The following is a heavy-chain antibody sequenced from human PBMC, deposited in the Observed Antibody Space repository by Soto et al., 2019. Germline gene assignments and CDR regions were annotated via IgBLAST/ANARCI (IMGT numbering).Heavy chain of an antibody. D-gene: IGHD6-19*01. J-gene: IGHJ6*02. CDR1: GFTFSNNA. V-gene: IGHV3-23*01. CDR2: RSGTGYGT. CDR3: AKARQAQSHYYYGMDV. Sequence: PGGSLRLSCAASGFTFSNNAMNWVRKAPGKGLGWVSGRSGTGYGTYYADSVKGRLTISRDSCNNTLYLQMNSLRGEDTAIYYCAKARQAQSHYYYGMDVWGQGTPVTVSS.